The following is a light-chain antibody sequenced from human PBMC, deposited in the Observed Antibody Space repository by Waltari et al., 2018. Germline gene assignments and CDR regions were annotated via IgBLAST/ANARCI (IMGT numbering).Light chain of an antibody. J-gene: IGLJ1*01. CDR1: SRDVGRYKY. Sequence: QSALTQPASVSGSPGQSIPISFTGTSRDVGRYKYVSWYQQYPGKAPKLMIHDVSDRPSGVSNRFSGSKFGNTASLTISGLQAEDETDYYCSSYTSSKTYVFGTGTKVTVL. CDR3: SSYTSSKTYV. V-gene: IGLV2-14*03. CDR2: DVS.